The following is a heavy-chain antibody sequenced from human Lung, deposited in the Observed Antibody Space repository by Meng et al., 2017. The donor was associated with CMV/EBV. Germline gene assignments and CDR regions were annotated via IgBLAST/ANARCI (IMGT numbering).Heavy chain of an antibody. J-gene: IGHJ6*02. CDR3: VASEEFYHFRSGWEWYYHYGMDF. CDR1: GDTFNKYV. D-gene: IGHD3-3*01. CDR2: IIPMRTTT. Sequence: SVKVSCKASGDTFNKYVTSWVRQAPGQGLEWMGGIIPMRTTTNYAQRFQGRVTITADTSTATVYMELSSLRSEDKAMYYCVASEEFYHFRSGWEWYYHYGMDFWGPGXTVTVSS. V-gene: IGHV1-69*10.